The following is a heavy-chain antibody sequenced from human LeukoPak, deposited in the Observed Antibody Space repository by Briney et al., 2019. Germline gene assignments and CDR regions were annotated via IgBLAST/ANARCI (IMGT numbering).Heavy chain of an antibody. V-gene: IGHV4-34*01. D-gene: IGHD3-10*01. Sequence: PSETLSLTCAVYGGSFSGYYWSWIRQPPGKGLEWIGEINHSGSTNYNPSLKSRVTISVDTSKNQFSLKLSSVTAADTAVYYCARQSYGSGSYYFDYWGQGTLVTVSS. J-gene: IGHJ4*02. CDR1: GGSFSGYY. CDR2: INHSGST. CDR3: ARQSYGSGSYYFDY.